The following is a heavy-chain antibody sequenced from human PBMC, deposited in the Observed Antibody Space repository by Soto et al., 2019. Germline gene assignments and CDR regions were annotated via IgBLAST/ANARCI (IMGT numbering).Heavy chain of an antibody. V-gene: IGHV4-38-2*01. J-gene: IGHJ4*02. D-gene: IGHD3-3*01. CDR1: DYSISSGYW. CDR3: ARAAMSGLT. CDR2: IYESGRT. Sequence: SETLSLTCAVSDYSISSGYWWGWVRQPPGKGLEWIGSIYESGRTYYNPYNPSLKSRVTISVDTSKNQFSLKLSSVTAADTAAYYCARAAMSGLTWGQGSLVTVSS.